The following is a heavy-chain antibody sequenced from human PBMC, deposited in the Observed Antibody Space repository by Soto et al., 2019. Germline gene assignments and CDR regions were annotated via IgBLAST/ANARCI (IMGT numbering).Heavy chain of an antibody. J-gene: IGHJ4*02. Sequence: LGESLKISCKGSGYSFTSYWIGWVLQMPWKGLEWMGIIYPGDSDTRYSPSFQGQVTISADKSISTAYLQWSSLKASDTAMYYCARFRVVRGVNEYFDYGGQGPLVTVSS. CDR1: GYSFTSYW. V-gene: IGHV5-51*01. D-gene: IGHD3-10*01. CDR3: ARFRVVRGVNEYFDY. CDR2: IYPGDSDT.